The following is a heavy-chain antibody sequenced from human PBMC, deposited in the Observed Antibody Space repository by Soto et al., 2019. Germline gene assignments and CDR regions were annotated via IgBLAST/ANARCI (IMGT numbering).Heavy chain of an antibody. CDR3: AAANYYDSSGYFSVGMDWFDP. J-gene: IGHJ5*02. D-gene: IGHD3-22*01. V-gene: IGHV3-23*01. CDR1: GFTFSSYA. Sequence: EVQLLESGGGLVQPGGSLRLSCAASGFTFSSYAMSWVRQAPGKGLEWVSAISGSGGSTYYADSVKGRFTISRDNSKNTLYLQMNSLRAEDTAVYYCAAANYYDSSGYFSVGMDWFDPWGQGTLVTVSS. CDR2: ISGSGGST.